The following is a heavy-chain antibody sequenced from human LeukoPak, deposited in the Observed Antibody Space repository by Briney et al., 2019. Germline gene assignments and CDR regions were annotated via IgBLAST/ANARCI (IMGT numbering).Heavy chain of an antibody. Sequence: SQTLSLTCTVSGGSISSGGYSWSWIRQHPGKGLEWIGYIYYSGSTYYNPSLKSRVTISVDTSKNQFSLKLSSVTAADTAVYYCARDTPQLDYGGNSWYYFDYWGQGTLVTVSS. CDR3: ARDTPQLDYGGNSWYYFDY. CDR2: IYYSGST. V-gene: IGHV4-31*03. J-gene: IGHJ4*02. D-gene: IGHD4-23*01. CDR1: GGSISSGGYS.